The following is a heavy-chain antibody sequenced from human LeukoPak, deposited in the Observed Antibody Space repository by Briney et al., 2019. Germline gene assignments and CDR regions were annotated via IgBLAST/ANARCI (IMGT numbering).Heavy chain of an antibody. D-gene: IGHD6-6*01. CDR3: ARDLGPHSSSPNSGAFDI. V-gene: IGHV3-7*01. Sequence: GGSLRLSCAASGFTFSAYWMSWVRQAPGKGLEWVANIKQDGSEKDYEDSVKGRFTISRDNAKTSLYLQMNSLRAEDTAVYYCARDLGPHSSSPNSGAFDIWGQGTMVTVSS. CDR2: IKQDGSEK. J-gene: IGHJ3*02. CDR1: GFTFSAYW.